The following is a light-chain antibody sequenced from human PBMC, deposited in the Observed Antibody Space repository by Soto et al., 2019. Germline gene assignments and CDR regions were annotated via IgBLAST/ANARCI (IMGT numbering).Light chain of an antibody. CDR1: SSNIGNNF. Sequence: QSVLTQPPSVSAAPGQKVIISCSGSSSNIGNNFVSWYQQHPGKAPKLMISDVSKRPSGVPDRFSGSKSGNTASLTISGLQAEDEADYYCCSYAGDLALFGGGTKVTVL. J-gene: IGLJ2*01. CDR3: CSYAGDLAL. CDR2: DVS. V-gene: IGLV2-11*02.